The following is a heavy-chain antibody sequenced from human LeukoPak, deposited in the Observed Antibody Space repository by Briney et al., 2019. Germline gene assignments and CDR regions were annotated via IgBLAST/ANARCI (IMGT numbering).Heavy chain of an antibody. CDR2: ISSSSSTI. D-gene: IGHD1-1*01. V-gene: IGHV3-11*01. CDR3: ARDEEQLERRSNYYYYGMDV. Sequence: GGSLRLSCAASGFTFSDYYMSWIRQAPGKGLEWVSYISSSSSTIYYADSVKGRFTISRDNAKNSLYLQMNSLRAEDTAVYYCARDEEQLERRSNYYYYGMDVWGQGTTVTVSS. CDR1: GFTFSDYY. J-gene: IGHJ6*02.